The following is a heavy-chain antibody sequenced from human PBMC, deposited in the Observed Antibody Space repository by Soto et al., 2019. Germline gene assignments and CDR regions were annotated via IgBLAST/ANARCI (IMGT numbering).Heavy chain of an antibody. CDR3: ASTSKYYYFWSCSDYYYYMDF. V-gene: IGHV4-59*08. J-gene: IGHJ6*03. CDR1: GGSISSYY. D-gene: IGHD3-3*01. Sequence: SETLSLTCTVSGGSISSYYWSWIRQPPGKGLEWIGYIYYSGSTNYNPSLKSRVTISVDTSKNQFSLKLSSVTAADTAVYYCASTSKYYYFWSCSDYYYYMDFWGKGTTVTVSS. CDR2: IYYSGST.